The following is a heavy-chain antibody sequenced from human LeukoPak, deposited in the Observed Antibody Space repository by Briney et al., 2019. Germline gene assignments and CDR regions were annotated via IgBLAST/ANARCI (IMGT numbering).Heavy chain of an antibody. Sequence: ASVTVSCKASGYSFTNNYIHWVRQAPGQGLEWMGMIYPRDGSTSYAQRFQDRVTVTRDTSTSTVHMELSGLRAEDTALYYCARDQEGFDYWGQGTLVTVSS. J-gene: IGHJ4*02. V-gene: IGHV1-46*01. CDR3: ARDQEGFDY. CDR2: IYPRDGST. CDR1: GYSFTNNY.